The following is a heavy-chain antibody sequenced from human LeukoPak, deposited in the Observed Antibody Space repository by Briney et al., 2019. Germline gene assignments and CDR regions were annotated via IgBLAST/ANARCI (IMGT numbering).Heavy chain of an antibody. V-gene: IGHV4-39*01. J-gene: IGHJ3*02. D-gene: IGHD1-26*01. CDR2: IYYSGST. CDR1: GGSISSSSYY. CDR3: VRHGAQRATSATIRMAFDI. Sequence: TASETLSLTCTVSGGSISSSSYYWGWIRQPPGKGLEWIVSIYYSGSTYYNPSLKSRVTISVDTSKNQFSLKLSSVTASDTAVYYCVRHGAQRATSATIRMAFDICGQGTMVTVSS.